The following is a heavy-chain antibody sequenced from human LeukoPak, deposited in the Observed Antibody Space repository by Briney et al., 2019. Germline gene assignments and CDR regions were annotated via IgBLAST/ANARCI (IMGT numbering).Heavy chain of an antibody. J-gene: IGHJ5*02. CDR2: IYPSGRI. D-gene: IGHD1-1*01. CDR3: ARGTTVIPDT. CDR1: GGSISSYY. V-gene: IGHV4-4*07. Sequence: PSETLSLTCTVSGGSISSYYWSWIRQPAGKGLEWIGPIYPSGRINYNPSLKSRVTMSVDTSKNQISLKLRSVTAADTAVYYCARGTTVIPDTWGPGSLVTVSS.